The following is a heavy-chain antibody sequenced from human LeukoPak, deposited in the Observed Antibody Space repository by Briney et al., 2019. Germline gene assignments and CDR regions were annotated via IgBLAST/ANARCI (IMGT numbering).Heavy chain of an antibody. J-gene: IGHJ4*02. CDR2: IYYSGST. Sequence: PSQTLSLTCTVSGGSISSGGYYWSWIRQPPGKGLEWIGYIYYSGSTNYNPSLKSRVTISVDTSKNQFSLKLSSVTAADTAVYYCARARGYFYYFDYWGQGTLVTVSS. CDR3: ARARGYFYYFDY. CDR1: GGSISSGGYY. D-gene: IGHD3-3*01. V-gene: IGHV4-61*08.